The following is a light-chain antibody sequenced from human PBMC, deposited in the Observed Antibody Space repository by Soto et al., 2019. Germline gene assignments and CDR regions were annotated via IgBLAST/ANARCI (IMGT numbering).Light chain of an antibody. V-gene: IGKV3-15*01. CDR2: GAS. J-gene: IGKJ2*01. Sequence: EVVMTQSPATLSVSPGERATLSCRASQSISSTLAWYQQKPGQAPRLLIYGASTRDTGIPARFSGSGSGTEFTLTISSLQSEDFAVYYCQQYNNWPRTFGQGTKLEI. CDR3: QQYNNWPRT. CDR1: QSISST.